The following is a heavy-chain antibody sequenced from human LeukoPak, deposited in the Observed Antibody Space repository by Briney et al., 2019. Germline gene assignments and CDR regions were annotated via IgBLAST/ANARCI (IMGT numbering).Heavy chain of an antibody. CDR1: GFTFSSYP. CDR3: AKAQKGVNYYYYGMDV. CDR2: ISGSGGST. Sequence: PGGSLRLSCAASGFTFSSYPMSGVRQAPGKGREGVSAISGSGGSTYYADSVKGRFTISRDNSKNTLYLQMNSLRAEDTAVYYCAKAQKGVNYYYYGMDVWGQGTTVTVSS. V-gene: IGHV3-23*01. J-gene: IGHJ6*02.